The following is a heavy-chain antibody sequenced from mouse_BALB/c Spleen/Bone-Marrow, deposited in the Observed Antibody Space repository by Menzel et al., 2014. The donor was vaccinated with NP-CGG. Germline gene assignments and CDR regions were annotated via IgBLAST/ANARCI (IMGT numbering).Heavy chain of an antibody. CDR3: ARWDYLYSGLDY. J-gene: IGHJ4*01. CDR2: VYPGDGDT. Sequence: QVQLQQSGAELVRPGSSVKISCKASGYAFSSCWVNWVKQRPGQGLEWIGQVYPGDGDTNYNGKFKGKATLTADKSSSTADMQLTSLTSEDSAVYFCARWDYLYSGLDYWGQGTSVTVSS. CDR1: GYAFSSCW. D-gene: IGHD2-4*01. V-gene: IGHV1-80*01.